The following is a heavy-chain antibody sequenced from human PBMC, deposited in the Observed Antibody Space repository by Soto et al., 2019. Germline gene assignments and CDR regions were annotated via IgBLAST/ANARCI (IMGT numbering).Heavy chain of an antibody. D-gene: IGHD3-3*01. CDR2: IFSADNT. J-gene: IGHJ4*02. CDR3: AITGAGYYIV. CDR1: GFTVSSNY. Sequence: GGSLRLSCAASGFTVSSNYLSWVRQAPGKGLEWVSVIFSADNTHYADSVKGRFTISRDNSKNTVFLQVNSLRAEDTAVYYCAITGAGYYIVWGQGTPVTVS. V-gene: IGHV3-53*01.